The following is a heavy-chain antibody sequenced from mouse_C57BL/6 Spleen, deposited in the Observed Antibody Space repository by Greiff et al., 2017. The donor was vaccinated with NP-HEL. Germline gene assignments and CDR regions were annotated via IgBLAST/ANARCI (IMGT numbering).Heavy chain of an antibody. CDR2: IDPSDSYT. J-gene: IGHJ4*01. Sequence: VQLQQPGAELVKPGASVKLSCKASGYTFTSYWMQWVKQRPGQGLEWIGEIDPSDSYTNYNQKFKGKATLTVDTSSSTAYMQLSSLTSEDSAVYYCARHDYSNPEDYWGQGTSVTVSS. D-gene: IGHD2-5*01. V-gene: IGHV1-50*01. CDR3: ARHDYSNPEDY. CDR1: GYTFTSYW.